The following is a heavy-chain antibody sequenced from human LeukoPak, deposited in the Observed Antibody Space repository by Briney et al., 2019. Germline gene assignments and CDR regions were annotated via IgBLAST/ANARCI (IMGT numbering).Heavy chain of an antibody. CDR2: ISSNGGST. J-gene: IGHJ6*02. D-gene: IGHD3-22*01. CDR3: ASLITMINMDV. CDR1: GFTFSGYA. V-gene: IGHV3-64D*09. Sequence: GGSLRLSCSASGFTFSGYAMHWVRQAPGKGLQYVSAISSNGGSTYYADSVKGRFTISRDNFKNTLYLQMSSLRAEDTAVYYCASLITMINMDVWGQGTTVTVSS.